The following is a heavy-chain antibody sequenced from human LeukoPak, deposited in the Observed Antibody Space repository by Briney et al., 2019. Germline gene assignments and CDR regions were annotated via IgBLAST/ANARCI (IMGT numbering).Heavy chain of an antibody. Sequence: SETLSLTCTVSGGSISSYYWSWIRQPAGKGLEWIGRIYTSGSTNYSPSLKSRVTISVDTSKNQFSLKLSSVTAADTAVYYCARGSYSSGWYSRGWAFDIWGQGTMVTVSS. CDR1: GGSISSYY. CDR2: IYTSGST. D-gene: IGHD6-19*01. J-gene: IGHJ3*02. CDR3: ARGSYSSGWYSRGWAFDI. V-gene: IGHV4-4*07.